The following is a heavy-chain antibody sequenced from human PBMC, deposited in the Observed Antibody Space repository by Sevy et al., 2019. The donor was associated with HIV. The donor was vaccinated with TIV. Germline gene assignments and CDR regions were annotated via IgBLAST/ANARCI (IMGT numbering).Heavy chain of an antibody. D-gene: IGHD3-10*01. V-gene: IGHV3-74*01. J-gene: IGHJ4*02. CDR1: GFTSNNFW. CDR3: ARGTRGVVDS. CDR2: INSDGEST. Sequence: GGSLRLSCAASGFTSNNFWLHWVRQAPGKGLVWVSRINSDGESTGYADFVKGRFTISRDNAKNTAYLQRNSLRADDTAIYYCARGTRGVVDSWGQGTLVTVSS.